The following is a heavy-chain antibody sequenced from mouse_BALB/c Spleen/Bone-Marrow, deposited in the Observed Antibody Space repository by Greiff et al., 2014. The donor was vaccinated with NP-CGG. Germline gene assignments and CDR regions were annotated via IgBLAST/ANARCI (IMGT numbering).Heavy chain of an antibody. Sequence: DVQLVESGGDLVKPRGSLKLSCAAPGFTFSNYALSWVRQTPEKRLEWVASISTGGSTYYLDSVKGRFTISRDSARNILYLQMSSLRSEDTAMYYCARNYYGSFAYWGQGTLVTVSA. CDR1: GFTFSNYA. D-gene: IGHD1-1*01. CDR2: ISTGGST. J-gene: IGHJ3*01. CDR3: ARNYYGSFAY. V-gene: IGHV5-6-5*01.